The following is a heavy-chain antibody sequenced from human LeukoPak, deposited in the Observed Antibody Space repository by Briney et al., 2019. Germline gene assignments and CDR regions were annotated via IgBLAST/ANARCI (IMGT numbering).Heavy chain of an antibody. CDR1: GFTLSSYW. J-gene: IGHJ4*02. Sequence: PGGSLRLSCAGSGFTLSSYWMHWVRQAPGKGLVWVSRFYSDGSRTNYADSVKGRFTISGDNAKNTQYLQMNSLRAEDTAVYYCASEIIFGSFDYWGQGTLVTVSS. CDR3: ASEIIFGSFDY. CDR2: FYSDGSRT. V-gene: IGHV3-74*01. D-gene: IGHD3-3*01.